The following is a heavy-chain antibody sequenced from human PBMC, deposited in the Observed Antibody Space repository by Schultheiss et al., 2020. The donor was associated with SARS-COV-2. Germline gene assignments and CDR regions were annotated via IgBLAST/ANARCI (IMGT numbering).Heavy chain of an antibody. J-gene: IGHJ5*02. CDR3: ARTTYYYDSSGYYRGKNWFDP. Sequence: SETLSLTCTVSGGSISSYYWSWIRQPPGKGLEWIGEINHSGSTNYNPSLKSRVTISVDTSKNQFSLKLSSVTAADTAVYYCARTTYYYDSSGYYRGKNWFDPWGQGTLVTVSS. CDR2: INHSGST. V-gene: IGHV4-34*01. CDR1: GGSISSYY. D-gene: IGHD3-22*01.